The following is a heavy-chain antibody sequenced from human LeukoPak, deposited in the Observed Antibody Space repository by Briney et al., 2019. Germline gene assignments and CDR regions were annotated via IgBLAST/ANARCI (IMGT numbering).Heavy chain of an antibody. Sequence: SETLSLTCSVSDGSINSGYYYWAWIRQPPGKGPEWIGGIYYSGTTYPNPSHKSRVTISVDTSKNQISLKLSSVTAADTAVYYCAREGKSIAARSGFDYWGQGTLVTVSS. D-gene: IGHD6-6*01. CDR3: AREGKSIAARSGFDY. V-gene: IGHV4-39*07. CDR2: IYYSGTT. J-gene: IGHJ4*02. CDR1: DGSINSGYYY.